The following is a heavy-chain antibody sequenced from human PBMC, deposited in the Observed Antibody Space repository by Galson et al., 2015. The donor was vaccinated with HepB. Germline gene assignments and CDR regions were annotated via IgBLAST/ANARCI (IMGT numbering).Heavy chain of an antibody. CDR3: AREQGRRAVTQGGVRRFDP. J-gene: IGHJ5*02. Sequence: SETLSLTCTVSGGSISSSNYYWGWIRQPPGKGLEWIGSIYYSGSTFYNPSLKSRVTISVDTSKNQFSLKLSSVTATDTAVYYSAREQGRRAVTQGGVRRFDPWGQGTLVTVSS. CDR1: GGSISSSNYY. D-gene: IGHD6-19*01. V-gene: IGHV4-39*02. CDR2: IYYSGST.